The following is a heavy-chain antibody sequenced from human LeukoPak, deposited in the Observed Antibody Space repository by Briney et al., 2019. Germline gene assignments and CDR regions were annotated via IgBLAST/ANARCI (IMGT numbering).Heavy chain of an antibody. CDR3: ARGRYSSSWQLDY. J-gene: IGHJ4*02. V-gene: IGHV3-7*01. CDR2: IKQDGSEK. D-gene: IGHD6-13*01. Sequence: GGSLRLSCAASGFTLSSYWMSWVRQAPGKGLEWVANIKQDGSEKYYVDSVKGRFTISRDNAKNSLYLQMNSLRAEDTAVYYCARGRYSSSWQLDYWGQGTLVTVSS. CDR1: GFTLSSYW.